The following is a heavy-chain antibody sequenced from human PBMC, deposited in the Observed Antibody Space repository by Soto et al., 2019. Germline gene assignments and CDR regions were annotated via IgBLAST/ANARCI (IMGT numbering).Heavy chain of an antibody. CDR2: ISSSGSTI. Sequence: EVQLVESGGGLVQPGGSLRLSCAASGFTFSSYEMNWVRQAPGKGLEWVSYISSSGSTIYYADSVKGRFTISRDNAENSQYLQMNILRAEDTAVYYCGRDGGLDAYSNWDRWGYYYGMDVWGQGTTVRVSS. CDR3: GRDGGLDAYSNWDRWGYYYGMDV. J-gene: IGHJ6*02. V-gene: IGHV3-48*03. D-gene: IGHD4-4*01. CDR1: GFTFSSYE.